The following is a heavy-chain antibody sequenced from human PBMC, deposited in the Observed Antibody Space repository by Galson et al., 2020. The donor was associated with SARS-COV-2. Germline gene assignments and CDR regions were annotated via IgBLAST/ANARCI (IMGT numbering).Heavy chain of an antibody. V-gene: IGHV3-66*01. J-gene: IGHJ6*02. Sequence: ESLKISCAASGFTVSRNYMSWVRPAPGKGMEWVSVIYSGGSTYYADSVKGRFTISRDNSKNTLYLQMNSLRAEDTAVYYCARESWSTPYYYYGMDVWGQGTTVTVSS. CDR2: IYSGGST. CDR3: ARESWSTPYYYYGMDV. CDR1: GFTVSRNY.